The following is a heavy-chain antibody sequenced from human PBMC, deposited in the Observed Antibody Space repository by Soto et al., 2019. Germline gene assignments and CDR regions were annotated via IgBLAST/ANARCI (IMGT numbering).Heavy chain of an antibody. CDR3: AKIISRGTGDAFHV. J-gene: IGHJ3*01. Sequence: QVLLVESVGGVVQPGRSLRLSCAASGFDFSDYRMHWVRQAPGTGLEWVGTISQDGTEKFYGESTLGRFTISRDNSERTLSLQMDSLRPEDTAVYFCAKIISRGTGDAFHVWGQGTKVTVSS. V-gene: IGHV3-30*18. D-gene: IGHD1-1*01. CDR2: ISQDGTEK. CDR1: GFDFSDYR.